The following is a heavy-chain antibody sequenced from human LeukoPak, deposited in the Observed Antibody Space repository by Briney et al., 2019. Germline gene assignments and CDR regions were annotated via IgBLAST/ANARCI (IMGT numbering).Heavy chain of an antibody. CDR2: VNHSGST. D-gene: IGHD5-12*01. J-gene: IGHJ4*02. Sequence: SETLSLTCAVYGGSFSYDYWSWIRQRPGKGLEWIGEVNHSGSTNYNPSLKSRVTISVDTSKNQFSLRLSSVTAADTAVYFCAKGAWATRLDSWGQGTLVTVSP. CDR1: GGSFSYDY. V-gene: IGHV4-34*01. CDR3: AKGAWATRLDS.